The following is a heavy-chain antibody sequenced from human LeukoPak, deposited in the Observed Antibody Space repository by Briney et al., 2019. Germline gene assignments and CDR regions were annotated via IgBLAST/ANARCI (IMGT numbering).Heavy chain of an antibody. Sequence: ASVKVSCKASGYTFTSYGISWVRQAPGQGLEWMGWINAYNGNTNYAQKLQGRVTMTTDTSTSTAYMELRSLRSDDTAVYYCARDREYYYDSRLDYWGQGTLVTVSS. J-gene: IGHJ4*02. V-gene: IGHV1-18*01. CDR1: GYTFTSYG. D-gene: IGHD3-22*01. CDR2: INAYNGNT. CDR3: ARDREYYYDSRLDY.